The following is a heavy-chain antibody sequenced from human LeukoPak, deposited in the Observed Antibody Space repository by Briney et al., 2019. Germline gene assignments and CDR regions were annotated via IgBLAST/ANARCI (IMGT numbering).Heavy chain of an antibody. J-gene: IGHJ3*02. D-gene: IGHD1-26*01. Sequence: RPGGSLRLSCAASGFTVSSNYMSWVRQAPGKGLEWVSVIYSGGSTYYADSVKGRFTISRDNSKNTLYLQMNSLRAEDTAVYYCAREELASGSYGGAFDIWGQGTMVTVSS. V-gene: IGHV3-53*01. CDR2: IYSGGST. CDR3: AREELASGSYGGAFDI. CDR1: GFTVSSNY.